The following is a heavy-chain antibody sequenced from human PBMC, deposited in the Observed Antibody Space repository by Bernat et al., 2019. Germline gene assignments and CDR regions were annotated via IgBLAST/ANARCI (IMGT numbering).Heavy chain of an antibody. D-gene: IGHD4-17*01. J-gene: IGHJ4*02. CDR3: EGRYDYGDYVGY. CDR1: GFTFSTYA. CDR2: ISPSVANT. V-gene: IGHV3-23*01. Sequence: EVQLLESGGGLVQPGGSLRLSCVASGFTFSTYAMSWLRQAPGKGLEGVSAISPSVANTYYTTSVKGRFTISRANSKSTLYLQMNSLRAEDTAVYYCEGRYDYGDYVGYGGQGTLVTVSS.